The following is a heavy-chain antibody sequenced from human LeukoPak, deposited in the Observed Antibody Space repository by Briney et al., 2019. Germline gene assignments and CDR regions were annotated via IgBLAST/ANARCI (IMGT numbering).Heavy chain of an antibody. Sequence: ASVKVSCKASGYTFSRYGISWVRQAPGQGLEWMGWISAYNGNTNYAQKLQGRVTMTTDTSTSTAYMELRSLRSDATAVYYCARRAAAEYNFDYWGQGTLVAVSS. CDR1: GYTFSRYG. CDR3: ARRAAAEYNFDY. CDR2: ISAYNGNT. V-gene: IGHV1-18*01. J-gene: IGHJ4*02. D-gene: IGHD6-13*01.